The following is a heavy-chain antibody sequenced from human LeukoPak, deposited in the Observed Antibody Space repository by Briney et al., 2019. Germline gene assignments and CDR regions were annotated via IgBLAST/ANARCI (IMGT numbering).Heavy chain of an antibody. CDR1: GFTFSSYS. J-gene: IGHJ4*02. Sequence: SGGSLRLSCAASGFTFSSYSMNWVRQAPGKGLEWVSYISSSSTIYYADSVKGRFTISRDNAKNSLYLQMNSLRAEDTAVYYCACMLPLHYWGQGTLVTVSS. V-gene: IGHV3-48*01. CDR2: ISSSSTI. CDR3: ACMLPLHY. D-gene: IGHD2-8*01.